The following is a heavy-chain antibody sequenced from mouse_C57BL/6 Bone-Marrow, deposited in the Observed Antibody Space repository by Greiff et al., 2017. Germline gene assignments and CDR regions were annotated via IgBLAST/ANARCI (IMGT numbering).Heavy chain of an antibody. Sequence: VQLKESGAELVRPGASVKLSCTASGFNIKDDYMHWVKQRPEQGLEWIGWIDPENGDTEYASKFQGKATITADTSSNTAYLQLSSLTSEDTAVYYCTFYYRAMDYWGQGTSVTVSS. D-gene: IGHD2-12*01. CDR1: GFNIKDDY. V-gene: IGHV14-4*01. J-gene: IGHJ4*01. CDR3: TFYYRAMDY. CDR2: IDPENGDT.